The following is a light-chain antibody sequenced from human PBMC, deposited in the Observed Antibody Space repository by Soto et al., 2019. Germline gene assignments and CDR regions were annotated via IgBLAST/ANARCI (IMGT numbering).Light chain of an antibody. CDR1: SSDVGGYDY. J-gene: IGLJ2*01. CDR2: DVS. CDR3: NSFASSSTLVV. V-gene: IGLV2-14*01. Sequence: QSALTQPASVSGSPGQSITISCTGTSSDVGGYDYVSWYQQHPGKAPKLIIYDVSNRHSGVSNRFSGSKSGNTASLTISGLRAEDESDYYCNSFASSSTLVVFGGGTKLTGL.